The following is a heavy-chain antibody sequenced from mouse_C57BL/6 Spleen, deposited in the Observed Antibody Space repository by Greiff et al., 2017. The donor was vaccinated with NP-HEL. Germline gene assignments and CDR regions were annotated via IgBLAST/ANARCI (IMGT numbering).Heavy chain of an antibody. CDR1: GYTFTDYY. J-gene: IGHJ1*03. D-gene: IGHD1-1*01. Sequence: QVQLQQSGAELVKPGASVKISCKASGYTFTDYYINWVKQRPGQGLEWIGKLGPGSGSTYYNEKFKGKATLTADKSSSTAYMQLSSLTSEDSAVYFCARSGGTTVVARDWYFDVWGTGTTVTVSS. V-gene: IGHV1-77*01. CDR2: LGPGSGST. CDR3: ARSGGTTVVARDWYFDV.